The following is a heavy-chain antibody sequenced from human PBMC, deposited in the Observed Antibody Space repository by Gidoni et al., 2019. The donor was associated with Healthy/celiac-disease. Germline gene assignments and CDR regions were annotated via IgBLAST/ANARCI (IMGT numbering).Heavy chain of an antibody. CDR1: GGSISSSSYY. V-gene: IGHV4-39*01. CDR3: ARGGYYGSRNWFDH. D-gene: IGHD3-10*01. J-gene: IGHJ5*02. CDR2: IYYSGST. Sequence: QLQLQESGPGLVKPSETLSLTCTVSGGSISSSSYYWGWTRQPPGKGLGWIGSIYYSGSTYYNPSLKSRVTISVVTSKNQFSLKLRSVTAADTAVYYCARGGYYGSRNWFDHWGQGTLVTVSS.